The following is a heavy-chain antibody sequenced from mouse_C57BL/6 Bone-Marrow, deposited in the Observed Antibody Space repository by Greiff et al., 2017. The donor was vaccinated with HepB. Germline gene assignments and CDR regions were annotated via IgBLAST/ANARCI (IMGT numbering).Heavy chain of an antibody. J-gene: IGHJ2*01. Sequence: VQLQQSGAELVRPGASVKLSCKASGYTFTDYYINWVKQRPGQGLEWIARIYPGSGNTYYNEKFKGKATLTAEKSSSTAYMQLSSLTSEDSAVYFCAYYGSSSDYFDYWGQGTTLTVSS. V-gene: IGHV1-76*01. CDR3: AYYGSSSDYFDY. CDR1: GYTFTDYY. D-gene: IGHD1-1*01. CDR2: IYPGSGNT.